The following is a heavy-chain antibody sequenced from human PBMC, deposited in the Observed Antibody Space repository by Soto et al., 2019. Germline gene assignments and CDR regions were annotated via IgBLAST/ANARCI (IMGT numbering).Heavy chain of an antibody. D-gene: IGHD6-13*01. Sequence: SETLSLTCAVSGGSISSSNWWRWVRQPPGKGLEWIGEIYHSGSTNYNPSLKSRVTISVHKSENQFSLKLSSLTAADTAVYYCARVSYSSFDPWGQGTLVTVSS. J-gene: IGHJ5*02. CDR2: IYHSGST. CDR3: ARVSYSSFDP. V-gene: IGHV4-4*02. CDR1: GGSISSSNW.